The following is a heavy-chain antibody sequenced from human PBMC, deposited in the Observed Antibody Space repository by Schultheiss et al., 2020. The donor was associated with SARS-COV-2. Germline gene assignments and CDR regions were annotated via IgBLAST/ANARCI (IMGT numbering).Heavy chain of an antibody. CDR3: ARDALVGTLPYHYYYGMDV. Sequence: GGSLRLSCAASGFTFSSYAMSWVRQAPGKGLEWVSRINIDGSSRDYADSVKGRFTISRDNAKNSLYLQMNSLRAEDTAVYYCARDALVGTLPYHYYYGMDVWGQGTTVTVSS. D-gene: IGHD1-26*01. V-gene: IGHV3-74*01. CDR2: INIDGSSR. J-gene: IGHJ6*02. CDR1: GFTFSSYA.